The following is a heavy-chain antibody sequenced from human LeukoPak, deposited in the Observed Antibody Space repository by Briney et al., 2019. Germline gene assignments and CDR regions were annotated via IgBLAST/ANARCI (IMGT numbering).Heavy chain of an antibody. D-gene: IGHD1-26*01. V-gene: IGHV4-59*12. J-gene: IGHJ4*02. Sequence: SETLCLTCTVSGGSISSYYWTWIRQPPGKGLEWIGYIYSSGRTKYNPSLNSRVTISVDRSKNQFSLKLSSVTAADTAVYYCARVGSGSYIDQWGQGTLVTVSS. CDR3: ARVGSGSYIDQ. CDR2: IYSSGRT. CDR1: GGSISSYY.